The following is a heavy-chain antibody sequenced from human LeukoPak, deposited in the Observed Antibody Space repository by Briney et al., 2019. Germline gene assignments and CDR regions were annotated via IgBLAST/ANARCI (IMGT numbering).Heavy chain of an antibody. D-gene: IGHD5-24*01. J-gene: IGHJ4*02. CDR2: IYYSGST. CDR1: GGSISSSSYY. V-gene: IGHV4-39*01. CDR3: ARRWLQQYFDY. Sequence: SETLSLTCTVSGGSISSSSYYWGWIRQPPGKGLEWIGSIYYSGSTYYNPSLKSRVTISVDTSKNQFSLKLSSVTAADTAVYYCARRWLQQYFDYWGQGTLVTVSS.